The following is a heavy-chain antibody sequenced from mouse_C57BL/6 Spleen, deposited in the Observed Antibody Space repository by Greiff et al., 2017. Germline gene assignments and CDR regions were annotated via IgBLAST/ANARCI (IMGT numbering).Heavy chain of an antibody. D-gene: IGHD1-1*01. CDR1: GFTFSSYG. CDR2: ISSGGSYT. Sequence: EVMLVESGGDLVKPGGSLKLSCAASGFTFSSYGMSWVRQTPDKRLEWVATISSGGSYTYYPDSVKGRFTISRDNDKNTLYLQMSSLKSEDTAMYYCARQGVSTVVASGAMDYWGQGTSVTVSS. CDR3: ARQGVSTVVASGAMDY. V-gene: IGHV5-6*01. J-gene: IGHJ4*01.